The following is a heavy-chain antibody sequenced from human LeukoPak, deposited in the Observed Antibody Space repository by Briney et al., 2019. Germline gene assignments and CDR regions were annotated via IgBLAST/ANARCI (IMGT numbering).Heavy chain of an antibody. CDR1: GYTFTSYG. D-gene: IGHD3-10*01. CDR2: TSAYNGNT. J-gene: IGHJ4*02. Sequence: ASVKVSCKASGYTFTSYGISWVRQAPGQGLEWMGWTSAYNGNTNYAQKLQGRVTMTTDTSTSTAYMELRSLRSDGTAVYYCARAGVVRGTKSTFDYWGQGALVTVSS. V-gene: IGHV1-18*04. CDR3: ARAGVVRGTKSTFDY.